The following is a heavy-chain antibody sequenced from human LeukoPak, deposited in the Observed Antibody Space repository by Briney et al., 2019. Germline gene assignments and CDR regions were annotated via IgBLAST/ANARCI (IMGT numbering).Heavy chain of an antibody. J-gene: IGHJ6*02. V-gene: IGHV3-23*01. CDR1: GFTFSNYA. Sequence: GGSLRLSCGASGFTFSNYAMIWVRQAPGEGLEWVSDISDTGGSTYYADSVKGRFTISRDNAKNSLYLQMSNLRAEDTAVYFCARGGGLDVWGQGATVTVSS. CDR3: ARGGGLDV. D-gene: IGHD3-16*01. CDR2: ISDTGGST.